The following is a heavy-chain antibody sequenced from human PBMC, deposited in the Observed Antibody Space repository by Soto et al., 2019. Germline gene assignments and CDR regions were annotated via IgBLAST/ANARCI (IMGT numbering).Heavy chain of an antibody. CDR1: GGSISSYY. CDR2: IHYSGST. D-gene: IGHD2-8*01. Sequence: SETLSLTCTVSGGSISSYYWSWIRQHPGKGLEWIGYIHYSGSTNYNPSLRSRVTISVDTSKNQFSLKLSSVTAADTAVYYCARGHIVLTRYGMEVWSQGTTVPVSS. CDR3: ARGHIVLTRYGMEV. J-gene: IGHJ6*02. V-gene: IGHV4-59*01.